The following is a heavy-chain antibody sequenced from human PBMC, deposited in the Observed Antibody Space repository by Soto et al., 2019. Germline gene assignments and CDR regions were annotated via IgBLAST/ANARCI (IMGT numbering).Heavy chain of an antibody. Sequence: SETLSLTCAVSGGSISSGGYSWSWIRQPPGKGLEWIGYIYHSGSTYYNPSLKSRVTISVDRSKNQFSLKLSSVTAADTAVYYCARVRGYNWNLPLDYWGQGTLVTVSS. CDR1: GGSISSGGYS. V-gene: IGHV4-30-2*01. CDR2: IYHSGST. D-gene: IGHD1-20*01. CDR3: ARVRGYNWNLPLDY. J-gene: IGHJ4*02.